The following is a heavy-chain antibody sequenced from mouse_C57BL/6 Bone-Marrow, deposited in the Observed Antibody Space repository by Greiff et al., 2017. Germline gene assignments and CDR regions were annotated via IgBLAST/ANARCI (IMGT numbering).Heavy chain of an antibody. CDR1: GYAFSSSW. CDR2: IYPGDGDT. CDR3: ARERTDWDEFAY. Sequence: VQLQESGPELVKPGASVKISCKASGYAFSSSWMNWVKQRPGKGLEWIGRIYPGDGDTNYNGKFKGKATLTADKSSSTAYMQLSSLTSEDSAVXFCARERTDWDEFAYWGQGTLVTVSA. D-gene: IGHD4-1*01. J-gene: IGHJ3*01. V-gene: IGHV1-82*01.